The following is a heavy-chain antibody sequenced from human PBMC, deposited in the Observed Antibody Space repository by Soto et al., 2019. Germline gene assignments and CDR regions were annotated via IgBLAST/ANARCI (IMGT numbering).Heavy chain of an antibody. D-gene: IGHD6-19*01. V-gene: IGHV3-21*01. CDR2: ISSSSSYI. Sequence: EVQLVESGGGLVKPGGSLSLSCAASGFTFSSYSMNWVRQAPGKGLEWVSSISSSSSYIYYADSVKGRFTISRDNAKNSLYLQMNSLRAEDTAVYYCARDLQSSGWSPFDYWGQGTLVTVSS. CDR1: GFTFSSYS. J-gene: IGHJ4*02. CDR3: ARDLQSSGWSPFDY.